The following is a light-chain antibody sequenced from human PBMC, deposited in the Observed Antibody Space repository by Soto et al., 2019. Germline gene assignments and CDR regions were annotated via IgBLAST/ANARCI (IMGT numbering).Light chain of an antibody. J-gene: IGKJ1*01. CDR1: QSVXSRP. CDR2: AAS. Sequence: IGLTKCAATLSLSPGERATLACRASQSVXSRPLAWNQKKPGQAPRLPXSAASSRAADSPDRFSDSGSGTDFTLTINRMEPEDFAVYYCQQYDSSPRTFGQGTKVDI. CDR3: QQYDSSPRT. V-gene: IGKV3-20*01.